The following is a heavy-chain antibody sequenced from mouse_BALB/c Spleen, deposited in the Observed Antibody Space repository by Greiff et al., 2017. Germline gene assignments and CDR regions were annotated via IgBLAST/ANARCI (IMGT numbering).Heavy chain of an antibody. J-gene: IGHJ3*01. CDR2: IYPGNSDT. CDR1: GYSFPSYW. CDR3: TWDDYGGTWLDY. Sequence: VQLQQSGTVLARPGASVKLSCKASGYSFPSYWMHWVQQRPGQGLEWIGAIYPGNSDTSYNQKFKGKAKLTAVTSASTAYMELSSLTNEDSAVYYCTWDDYGGTWLDYWGQGTLVTVAA. D-gene: IGHD2-4*01. V-gene: IGHV1-5*01.